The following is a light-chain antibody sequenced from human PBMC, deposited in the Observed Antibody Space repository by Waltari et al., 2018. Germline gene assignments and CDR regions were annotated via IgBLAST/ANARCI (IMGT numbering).Light chain of an antibody. CDR3: HQGTTWPRT. V-gene: IGKV3-11*01. Sequence: EIVLTQSPVTLSLSSGQRATLSRRASQSVDNFLGWYHQKAGQAPRLLIYDATKRAPGIPARFSGGGSGTDFTLTISSLEPEDVGLYYCHQGTTWPRTFGQGTKLEI. J-gene: IGKJ2*01. CDR1: QSVDNF. CDR2: DAT.